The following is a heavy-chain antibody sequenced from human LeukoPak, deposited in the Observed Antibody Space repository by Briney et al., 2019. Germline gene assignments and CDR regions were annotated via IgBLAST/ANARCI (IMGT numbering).Heavy chain of an antibody. D-gene: IGHD2-2*01. V-gene: IGHV3-21*01. CDR2: ISSSSSYI. J-gene: IGHJ6*03. CDR1: GFTFSSYS. Sequence: GGSLRLSCAASGFTFSSYSMNWVRQAPGKGLEWVSSISSSSSYIYYADSVKGRSTISRDNAKNSLYLQMNSLRAEDTAVYYCARLVPAAMNDYYYYMDVWAKGPRSPSP. CDR3: ARLVPAAMNDYYYYMDV.